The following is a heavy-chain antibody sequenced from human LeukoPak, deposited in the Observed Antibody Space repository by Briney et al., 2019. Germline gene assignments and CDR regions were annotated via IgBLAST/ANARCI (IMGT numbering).Heavy chain of an antibody. Sequence: PSETLSLTCTVSGGSISSYYWSWIRQPAGKGLEWIGRIYTGGGTYQNPSLKSRVTMSVDTSKNQLSLKLTSVTAADTAVYYCARTSGYYTSGIFDYWGQGILVTVSS. J-gene: IGHJ4*02. CDR1: GGSISSYY. V-gene: IGHV4-4*07. D-gene: IGHD3-3*01. CDR3: ARTSGYYTSGIFDY. CDR2: IYTGGGT.